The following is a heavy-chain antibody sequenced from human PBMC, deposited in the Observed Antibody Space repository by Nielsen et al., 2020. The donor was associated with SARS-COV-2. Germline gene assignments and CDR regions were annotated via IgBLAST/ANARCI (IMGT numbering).Heavy chain of an antibody. CDR3: ARITPSSGLDY. D-gene: IGHD6-19*01. Sequence: ASVNVSCKTSGYTFTSFAIHWVRQAPGQSLEWMGWINAGNGNTKYSQKFQGRVTMTRDTSANTAYMELSSLSSEDTAVYYCARITPSSGLDYWGQGTLVTVSS. CDR1: GYTFTSFA. V-gene: IGHV1-3*01. CDR2: INAGNGNT. J-gene: IGHJ4*02.